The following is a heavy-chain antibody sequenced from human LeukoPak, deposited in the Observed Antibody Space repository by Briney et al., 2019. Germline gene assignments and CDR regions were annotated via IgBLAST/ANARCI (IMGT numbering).Heavy chain of an antibody. J-gene: IGHJ4*02. CDR3: ARASQWWLRQPPDY. Sequence: SETLSLTCTVSGGSISSYYWGWIRQPPGKGLEWIGYIYYSGSTNYNPSLKSRVTISVDTSKNQFSLKLSSVTAADTAVYYCARASQWWLRQPPDYWGQGTLVTVSS. CDR2: IYYSGST. D-gene: IGHD5-12*01. V-gene: IGHV4-59*12. CDR1: GGSISSYY.